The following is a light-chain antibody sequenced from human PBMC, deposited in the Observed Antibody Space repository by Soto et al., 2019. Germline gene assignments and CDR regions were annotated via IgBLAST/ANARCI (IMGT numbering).Light chain of an antibody. CDR1: QDISSL. Sequence: DIHLTQYPSFLSASVGDRVTITCRASQDISSLLAWYQQKPGKAPKLLIYAASTLQNGVPSRFRGSGSGTDFTLTISSLKTEDFETYYCQHFRSFPITFGHGTRLEIK. J-gene: IGKJ5*01. CDR3: QHFRSFPIT. V-gene: IGKV1-9*01. CDR2: AAS.